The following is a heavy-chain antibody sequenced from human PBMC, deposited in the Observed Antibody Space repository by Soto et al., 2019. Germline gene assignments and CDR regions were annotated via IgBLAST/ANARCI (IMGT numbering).Heavy chain of an antibody. CDR3: ARFIAAAGKSYYYYMDV. J-gene: IGHJ6*03. CDR1: GGSFSGYY. V-gene: IGHV4-59*01. CDR2: IYYSGST. D-gene: IGHD6-13*01. Sequence: PSETLSLTCAVYGGSFSGYYWSWIRQPPGKGLEWIGYIYYSGSTNYNPSLKSRVTISVDTSKNQFSLKLSSVTAADTAVYYCARFIAAAGKSYYYYMDVWGKGTTVTVSS.